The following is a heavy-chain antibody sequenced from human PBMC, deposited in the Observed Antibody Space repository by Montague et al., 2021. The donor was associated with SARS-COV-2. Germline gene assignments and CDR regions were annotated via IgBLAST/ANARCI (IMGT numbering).Heavy chain of an antibody. D-gene: IGHD3-3*01. J-gene: IGHJ4*02. Sequence: SLRLSCATTGFTFNSYWMSWVRQAPGKGLEWVANINQDGSEKYYVGSVRGRFTISRDNAKNSLSLQMDSLRDEDTAVYYCTTLLERDVDYWGRGTLLTVSS. CDR2: INQDGSEK. CDR3: TTLLERDVDY. V-gene: IGHV3-7*01. CDR1: GFTFNSYW.